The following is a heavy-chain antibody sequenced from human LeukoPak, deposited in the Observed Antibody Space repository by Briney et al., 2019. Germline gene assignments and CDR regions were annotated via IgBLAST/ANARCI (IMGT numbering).Heavy chain of an antibody. Sequence: PSETLSLTCTVSGGSISSYYWSWIRQPPGKGLEWIGYMYYSGSTNYNPSLKSRVTISVDTSKNQLSLKLSSVTAADTAVYYCARHLSGSYEFDYWGQGTLVTVSS. V-gene: IGHV4-59*08. CDR3: ARHLSGSYEFDY. D-gene: IGHD1-26*01. CDR1: GGSISSYY. J-gene: IGHJ4*02. CDR2: MYYSGST.